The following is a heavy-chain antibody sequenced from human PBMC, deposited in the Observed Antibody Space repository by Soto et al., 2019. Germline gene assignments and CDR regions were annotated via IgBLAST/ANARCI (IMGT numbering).Heavy chain of an antibody. CDR2: VYHTGRT. D-gene: IGHD3-3*01. CDR1: GGSFKSGSYY. CDR3: ARDFDYLYS. V-gene: IGHV4-61*01. Sequence: QVHLQESGPGLVRPSETLSLTCTVSGGSFKSGSYYWSWIRQPPGKGLEWIGYVYHTGRTDYHPSLKSRVSISMDTSKNQFSLDLDSVTPADTAVYFGARDFDYLYSWGQGTLVTVS. J-gene: IGHJ4*02.